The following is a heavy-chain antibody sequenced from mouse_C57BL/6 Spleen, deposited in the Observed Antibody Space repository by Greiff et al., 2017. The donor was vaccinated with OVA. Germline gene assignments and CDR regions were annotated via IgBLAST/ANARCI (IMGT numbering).Heavy chain of an antibody. CDR2: INPYNGGT. D-gene: IGHD1-1*01. CDR3: ARSEYYGSPFDY. V-gene: IGHV1-19*01. CDR1: GYTFTDYY. J-gene: IGHJ2*01. Sequence: EVQLQQSGPVLVKPGASVKMSCKASGYTFTDYYMNWVKQSHGKSLEWIGVINPYNGGTSYNQKFKGKATLTVDKSSSTAYMELNSLTSEDSAVYYCARSEYYGSPFDYWGQGTTLTVSS.